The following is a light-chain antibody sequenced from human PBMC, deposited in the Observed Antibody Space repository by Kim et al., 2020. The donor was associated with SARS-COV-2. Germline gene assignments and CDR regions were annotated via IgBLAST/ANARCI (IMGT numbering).Light chain of an antibody. CDR3: NSWDTSAFHVV. CDR1: SLRLSY. CDR2: GKN. Sequence: SSELPQDPAVSVALGQTVTITCQGDSLRLSYASWYQQKPGQAPLLVIYGKNSRPSGIPDRFSGSSSGNTASLTITGAQAEDEADYYCNSWDTSAFHVVFGGGTQLTVL. V-gene: IGLV3-19*01. J-gene: IGLJ2*01.